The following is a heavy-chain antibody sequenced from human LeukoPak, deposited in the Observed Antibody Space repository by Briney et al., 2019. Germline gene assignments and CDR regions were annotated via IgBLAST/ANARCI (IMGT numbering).Heavy chain of an antibody. J-gene: IGHJ4*02. D-gene: IGHD2-2*01. CDR2: ISSSSSYI. CDR1: AFTFSSYS. Sequence: PGGSLRLSCAASAFTFSSYSMNWVRQAPGKGLEWVSSISSSSSYIYYADSVKGRFTISRDNAKNSLYLQMNSLRAEDTAVYYCARESGYCSSTSCFGLYYFDYWGQGTLVTVSS. CDR3: ARESGYCSSTSCFGLYYFDY. V-gene: IGHV3-21*01.